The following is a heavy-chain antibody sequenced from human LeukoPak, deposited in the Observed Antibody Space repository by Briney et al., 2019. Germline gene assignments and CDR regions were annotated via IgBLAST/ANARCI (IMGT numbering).Heavy chain of an antibody. CDR2: INPNSGGT. V-gene: IGHV1-2*02. D-gene: IGHD3-3*01. CDR3: ASPNTDFWSGYYVGRSNRDYYYYMDV. J-gene: IGHJ6*03. Sequence: ESSGKVSCKASGYTFTGYYMHWVRQAPGQGLEWMGWINPNSGGTNYAQKFQGRVTMTRDTSISTAYMELSRLRSDDTAVYYCASPNTDFWSGYYVGRSNRDYYYYMDVRGKGTTVTVSS. CDR1: GYTFTGYY.